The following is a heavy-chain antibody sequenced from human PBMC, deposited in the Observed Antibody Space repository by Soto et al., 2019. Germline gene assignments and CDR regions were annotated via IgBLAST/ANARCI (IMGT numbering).Heavy chain of an antibody. D-gene: IGHD5-18*01. CDR3: ARAGNSYVTGWFDP. Sequence: GPGISSETLSLTCTVSGGSMSRHYWSWVRQPPGKGLEWIGFTYSSGSTNYNPSLKSRVTISIDTSKNQSALTLSSVTAADTAVYYCARAGNSYVTGWFDPWGQGTLVTVSS. J-gene: IGHJ5*02. CDR1: GGSMSRHY. V-gene: IGHV4-59*11. CDR2: TYSSGST.